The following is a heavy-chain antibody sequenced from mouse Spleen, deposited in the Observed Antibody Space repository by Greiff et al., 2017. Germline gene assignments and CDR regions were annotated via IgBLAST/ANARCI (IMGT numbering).Heavy chain of an antibody. CDR2: INPDSSTI. Sequence: EVKLLESGGGLVQPGGSLKLSCAASGFDFSRYWMSWVRQAPGKGLEWIGEINPDSSTINYTPSLKDKFIISRDNAKNTLYLQMSKVRSEDTALYYCARGSSGYVPFAYWGQGTLVTVSA. CDR3: ARGSSGYVPFAY. J-gene: IGHJ3*01. CDR1: GFDFSRYW. D-gene: IGHD3-1*01. V-gene: IGHV4-1*02.